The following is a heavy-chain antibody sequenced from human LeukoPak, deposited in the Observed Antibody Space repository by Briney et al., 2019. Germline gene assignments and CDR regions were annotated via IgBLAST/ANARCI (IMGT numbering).Heavy chain of an antibody. CDR3: AGDDWNARLDY. CDR2: IYSGGST. V-gene: IGHV3-53*03. J-gene: IGHJ4*02. Sequence: GASVKVSCRASGYTFTSYGISWVRQAPGQGLEWVSIIYSGGSTYYADSVKGRLTISRDNSKNTLYLQMNSLRAEDTAVYYCAGDDWNARLDYWGQGTLVIVSS. D-gene: IGHD1-1*01. CDR1: GYTFTSYG.